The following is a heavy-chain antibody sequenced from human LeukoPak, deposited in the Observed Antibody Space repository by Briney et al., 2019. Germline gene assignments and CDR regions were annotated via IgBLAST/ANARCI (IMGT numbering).Heavy chain of an antibody. J-gene: IGHJ4*02. CDR3: ARSESFCSSTSCYSFFDY. CDR1: GFTFSSYD. D-gene: IGHD2-2*01. V-gene: IGHV3-13*01. Sequence: GGSLRLSCAASGFTFSSYDMHWVRQATGKGLERVSAIGTAGDTYYPGSVKGRFTISRENAKNSLYLQMNSLRAGDTAVYYCARSESFCSSTSCYSFFDYWGQGTLVTVSS. CDR2: IGTAGDT.